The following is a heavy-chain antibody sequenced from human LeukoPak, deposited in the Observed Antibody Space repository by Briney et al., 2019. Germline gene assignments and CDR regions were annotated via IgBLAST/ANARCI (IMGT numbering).Heavy chain of an antibody. V-gene: IGHV3-21*03. J-gene: IGHJ4*02. Sequence: KTGGSLRLSCAASGFPFSSYTLNWVRQAPGKGLEWVSSITGRPIKTYYGDSVKGRFTISRDNARNSLDLQMNSLAPEDTAVYYCTTDLTTDFDFWGQGTLVTVSS. CDR2: ITGRPIKT. CDR3: TTDLTTDFDF. CDR1: GFPFSSYT. D-gene: IGHD4-11*01.